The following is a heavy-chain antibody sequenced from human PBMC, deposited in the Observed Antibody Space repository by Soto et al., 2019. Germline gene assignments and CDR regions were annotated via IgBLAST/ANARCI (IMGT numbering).Heavy chain of an antibody. J-gene: IGHJ6*03. CDR1: GFTFSSYS. V-gene: IGHV3-21*01. CDR2: ISSSSSYI. Sequence: EVQLVESGGGLVKPGGSLRLSCAASGFTFSSYSMNWVRQAPGKGLEWVSSISSSSSYIYYADSVKGRFTISRDNANNSLYLQMNSLRAEDTAVYYCARVRSDYMDVWGKGTTVTVSS. CDR3: ARVRSDYMDV.